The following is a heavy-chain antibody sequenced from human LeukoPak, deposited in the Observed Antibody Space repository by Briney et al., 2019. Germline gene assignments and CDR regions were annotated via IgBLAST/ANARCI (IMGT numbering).Heavy chain of an antibody. V-gene: IGHV3-74*01. CDR3: ARDRSGPFDI. CDR1: GFTFSSYW. Sequence: GGSLRLSCAASGFTFSSYWMHWVRQAPGKGLVWVSRIKSDGSDTGYADSVRGRFTISRDNVKNTLYLQMNSLRAEDTAMYYCARDRSGPFDIWGQGTMVTVSS. J-gene: IGHJ3*02. CDR2: IKSDGSDT. D-gene: IGHD3-3*01.